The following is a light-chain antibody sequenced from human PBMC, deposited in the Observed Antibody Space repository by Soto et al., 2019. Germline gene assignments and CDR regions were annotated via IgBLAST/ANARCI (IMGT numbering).Light chain of an antibody. Sequence: EFVLTQSPCTLSLSPGDRATLSCRASQTVRNNYLAWYQQKPGQAPRLLIYDASSRATGIPDRFSGGGSGTDFTLTISRLEPEDFAVYYCQQYGRLPITFGQGTRLEIK. J-gene: IGKJ5*01. CDR3: QQYGRLPIT. CDR2: DAS. CDR1: QTVRNNY. V-gene: IGKV3-20*01.